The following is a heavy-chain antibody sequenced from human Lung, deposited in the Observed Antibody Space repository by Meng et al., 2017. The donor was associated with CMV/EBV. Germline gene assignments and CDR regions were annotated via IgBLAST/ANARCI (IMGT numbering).Heavy chain of an antibody. CDR2: ISYDGSNK. V-gene: IGHV3-30-3*01. Sequence: SCSASGFTFRSYAMNRVRQAPGKGLEGGAVISYDGSNKYYADSVKGRFTISRDDSKNTLYLQMNSLRAEDTAVYYCARDQNLGVDYWGQGTGVTVSS. D-gene: IGHD1-7*01. CDR3: ARDQNLGVDY. J-gene: IGHJ4*02. CDR1: GFTFRSYA.